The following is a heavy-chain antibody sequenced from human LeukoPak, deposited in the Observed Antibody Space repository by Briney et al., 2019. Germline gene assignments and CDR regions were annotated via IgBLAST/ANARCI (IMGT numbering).Heavy chain of an antibody. J-gene: IGHJ4*02. Sequence: QPGGSLRLSCAASGFTFSSYAMSWVRQAPGKGLEWVSAISGSGGSTYYADSVKGRFTISRDNAKNSLYLQMNSLRAEDTAVYYCTTSNGPLNYWGQGTLVTVSS. CDR1: GFTFSSYA. D-gene: IGHD2-8*01. CDR2: ISGSGGST. V-gene: IGHV3-23*01. CDR3: TTSNGPLNY.